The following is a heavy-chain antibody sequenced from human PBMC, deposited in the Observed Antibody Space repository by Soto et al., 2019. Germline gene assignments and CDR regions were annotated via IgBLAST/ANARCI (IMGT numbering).Heavy chain of an antibody. CDR1: GFTFSGHS. Sequence: EVQLVESGGGLVKPGGSLRLSCAASGFTFSGHSMNWVRQAPGKGLEWVSCISGTGTFIYYSDSVKGRFTISRDDAKSSLYLQMNSLTAEDTAVYYCARGSVIDTGDALDIWGPGTMVTVS. CDR2: ISGTGTFI. J-gene: IGHJ3*02. D-gene: IGHD2-21*01. V-gene: IGHV3-21*06. CDR3: ARGSVIDTGDALDI.